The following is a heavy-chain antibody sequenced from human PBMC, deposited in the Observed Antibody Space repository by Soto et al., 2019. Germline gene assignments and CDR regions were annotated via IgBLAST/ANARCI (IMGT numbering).Heavy chain of an antibody. V-gene: IGHV1-18*01. CDR1: GYTFTSDG. J-gene: IGHJ4*02. D-gene: IGHD2-21*01. CDR2: ITAYTDNT. CDR3: ASDGAAAPGSVWW. Sequence: QVQLVQSGAEVKKPGASVKVSCKASGYTFTSDGINWVRQAPGQGLEWMGWITAYTDNTHYAQKFQGSVPMTTDTCTSTASMELRSLGSADTGVDVCASDGAAAPGSVWWWGQGALVTVS.